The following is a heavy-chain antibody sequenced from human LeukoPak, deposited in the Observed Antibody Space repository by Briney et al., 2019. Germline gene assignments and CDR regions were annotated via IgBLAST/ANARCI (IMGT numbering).Heavy chain of an antibody. CDR1: GGSISSYY. V-gene: IGHV4-59*01. J-gene: IGHJ4*02. D-gene: IGHD3-22*01. CDR2: IYYSGST. CDR3: ASLIYDSSGYYFDK. Sequence: SETLSLTCTVSGGSISSYYWSWLPQPPGKGREWIGYIYYSGSTNYNPSLKSRVTISVDTSKNQFSLKLSSVTAADTAVYYCASLIYDSSGYYFDKWGQGTLVTVSS.